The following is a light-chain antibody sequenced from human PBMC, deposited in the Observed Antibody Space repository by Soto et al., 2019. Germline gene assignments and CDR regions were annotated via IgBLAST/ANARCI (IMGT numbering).Light chain of an antibody. CDR2: GNS. J-gene: IGLJ1*01. V-gene: IGLV1-40*01. Sequence: QSVLTQPPSVSGAPGQRGTISCTGSSSNIGAGYDVHWYQQLPGTAPKLLIYGNSTRPSGVPDRFSGSKSGTSASLAITGLQAEDEADYYCQSYDSSLRGVFGTGTKLTVL. CDR3: QSYDSSLRGV. CDR1: SSNIGAGYD.